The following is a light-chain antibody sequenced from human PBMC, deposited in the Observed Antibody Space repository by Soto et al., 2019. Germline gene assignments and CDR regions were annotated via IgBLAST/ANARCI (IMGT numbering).Light chain of an antibody. CDR2: KVS. CDR3: QQRHNWPIT. Sequence: DVVMTQSPLSLPVTLGQPASISCRSSQSLVHSDGNTYLNWFQQRPGQSPRRLIYKVSSRDSGVPDRFSGSGSGTDFTLTISSLEPADFGVYYCQQRHNWPITFGQGTRLDIK. CDR1: QSLVHSDGNTY. V-gene: IGKV2-30*02. J-gene: IGKJ5*01.